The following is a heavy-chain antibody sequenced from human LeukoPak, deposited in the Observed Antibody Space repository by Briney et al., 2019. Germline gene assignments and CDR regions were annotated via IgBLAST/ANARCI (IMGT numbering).Heavy chain of an antibody. Sequence: QPGGSLRLSCAASGFTFSSYAMHWVRQAPGKGLEWVAVIPYDGSNKYYADSVKGRFTISRDNSKNTLYLQMNSLRAEDTAVYYCARDLVKYYYDSSGYNYWGQGTLVTVSS. D-gene: IGHD3-22*01. CDR3: ARDLVKYYYDSSGYNY. J-gene: IGHJ4*02. V-gene: IGHV3-30-3*01. CDR2: IPYDGSNK. CDR1: GFTFSSYA.